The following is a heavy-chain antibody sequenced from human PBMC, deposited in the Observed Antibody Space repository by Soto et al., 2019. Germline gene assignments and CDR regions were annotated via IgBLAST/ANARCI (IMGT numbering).Heavy chain of an antibody. CDR2: IFPKSGGT. Sequence: VQLVQSGAEVRKPGASVKLSCMASGDSLDGYYIHGVRQTPGQGLEWMGWIFPKSGGTSLQRRFQGRVSMTSESSTGPVYLDVTSLAFDDTAVYYCARDGMFHFEAKDYYPSTYGLDFWGQGTTVTVSS. D-gene: IGHD3-10*01. J-gene: IGHJ6*02. CDR3: ARDGMFHFEAKDYYPSTYGLDF. V-gene: IGHV1-2*02. CDR1: GDSLDGYY.